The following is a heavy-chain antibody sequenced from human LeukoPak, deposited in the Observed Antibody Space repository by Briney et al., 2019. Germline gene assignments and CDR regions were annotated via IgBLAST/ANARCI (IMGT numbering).Heavy chain of an antibody. D-gene: IGHD6-19*01. J-gene: IGHJ1*01. CDR3: ARDSDRGVAGMVFQH. Sequence: ASVKVSCKASGYTFTSYGISWVRQAPGQGLEWMGWISAYNGNTNYAQKLQGRVTMTTDTSTSTAYMELRSLRSDDTAVYYCARDSDRGVAGMVFQHWGQGTLVTVSS. CDR2: ISAYNGNT. V-gene: IGHV1-18*01. CDR1: GYTFTSYG.